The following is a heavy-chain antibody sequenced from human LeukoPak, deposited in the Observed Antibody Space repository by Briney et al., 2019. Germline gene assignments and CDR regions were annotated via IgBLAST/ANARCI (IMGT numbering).Heavy chain of an antibody. CDR2: ISSSSSYI. J-gene: IGHJ4*02. CDR1: GFTFSSYS. D-gene: IGHD3-22*01. Sequence: GGSLRLSCAASGFTFSSYSMTWVRQAPGKGLEWVSSISSSSSYIYYADSVKGRFTISRDNAKNSLYLQMNSLRAEDTAVYYCARGEARTYYYDSSGYYFHYFDYWGQGTLVTVSS. V-gene: IGHV3-21*04. CDR3: ARGEARTYYYDSSGYYFHYFDY.